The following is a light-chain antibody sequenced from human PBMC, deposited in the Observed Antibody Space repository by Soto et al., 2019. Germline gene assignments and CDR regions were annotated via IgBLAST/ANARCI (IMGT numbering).Light chain of an antibody. V-gene: IGKV4-1*01. Sequence: DIVMTQSPDSLAVSLGERATINCKSSQSIFYSSNNKNYLAWYQQKPGQPPKLLIYCASTRDSGVPDRFSGSGSGTDFPLTISSLQAEDVSVYYCQQYYNIPYTFGQGTKLEIK. CDR1: QSIFYSSNNKNY. CDR2: CAS. CDR3: QQYYNIPYT. J-gene: IGKJ2*01.